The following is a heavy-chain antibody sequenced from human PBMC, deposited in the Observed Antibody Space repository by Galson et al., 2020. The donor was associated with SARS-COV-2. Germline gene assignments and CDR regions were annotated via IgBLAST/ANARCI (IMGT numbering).Heavy chain of an antibody. CDR3: ARHKVYCRGGSGSSFYFDY. D-gene: IGHD2-15*01. Sequence: ETSETLSLTCTVSGGSISSSSYYWGWIRQPPGKGLEWIGSIYYSGSTYYNPSLKSRVTISVDTSKNQFSLKLSSVTAADTAVYYCARHKVYCRGGSGSSFYFDYGGQGTLVTVSS. CDR1: GGSISSSSYY. V-gene: IGHV4-39*01. J-gene: IGHJ4*02. CDR2: IYYSGST.